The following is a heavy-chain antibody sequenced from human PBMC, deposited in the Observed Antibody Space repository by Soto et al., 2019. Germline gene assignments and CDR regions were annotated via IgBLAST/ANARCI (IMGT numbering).Heavy chain of an antibody. CDR1: GGTFSSYT. CDR3: ARDREFGLAVAGTGGRYYYYGMDV. J-gene: IGHJ6*02. D-gene: IGHD6-19*01. Sequence: ASVKVSCKASGGTFSSYTISWVRQAPGQGLEWMGRIIPILGIANYAQKFQGRVTITADKSTSTAYMELSSLRSEDTAVYYCARDREFGLAVAGTGGRYYYYGMDVWGQGTTVTVSS. CDR2: IIPILGIA. V-gene: IGHV1-69*04.